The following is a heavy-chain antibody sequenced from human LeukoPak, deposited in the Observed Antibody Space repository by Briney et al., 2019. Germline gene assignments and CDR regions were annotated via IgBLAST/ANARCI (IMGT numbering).Heavy chain of an antibody. CDR1: GFTFSSYW. CDR2: ISGSGDTT. V-gene: IGHV3-23*01. CDR3: AKTSGSSSYSPIDF. Sequence: GGSLRLSCAASGFTFSSYWMTWVRQAPGKGLEWVSDISGSGDTTYYADSVKGRFTISRDNSEKTLYLQMNSLRAEDTALYYCAKTSGSSSYSPIDFWGQGTLVTVSS. J-gene: IGHJ4*02. D-gene: IGHD6-13*01.